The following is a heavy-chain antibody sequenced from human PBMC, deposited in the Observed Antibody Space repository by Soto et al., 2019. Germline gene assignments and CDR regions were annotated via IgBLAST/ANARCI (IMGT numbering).Heavy chain of an antibody. J-gene: IGHJ4*01. CDR2: VSAYNGER. CDR3: SRGTSIPASGDY. V-gene: IGHV1-18*01. CDR1: GYTFTNYE. Sequence: QVQLVQSGAEVKKPGASVKVSCKASGYTFTNYEINWVGQAPGQGLEWLGWVSAYNGERRYAQRVQARVIMTTDTSTTTAYMELRSLRSDDTAVYYCSRGTSIPASGDYWGQGTLVTVSS. D-gene: IGHD6-6*01.